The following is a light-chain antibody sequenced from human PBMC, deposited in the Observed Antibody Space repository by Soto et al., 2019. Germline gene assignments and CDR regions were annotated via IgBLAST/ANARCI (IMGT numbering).Light chain of an antibody. Sequence: QSVLTQPPSASGTPGQSITIPCSGSSPNIGDNIVNWYQHLPGTAPKLLIHSNNQRPSGVPARFSGSKSATSASLAISGLQSEDEADYFCSTWDDSLNGWVFGGGTKLTVL. CDR2: SNN. CDR1: SPNIGDNI. CDR3: STWDDSLNGWV. J-gene: IGLJ3*02. V-gene: IGLV1-44*01.